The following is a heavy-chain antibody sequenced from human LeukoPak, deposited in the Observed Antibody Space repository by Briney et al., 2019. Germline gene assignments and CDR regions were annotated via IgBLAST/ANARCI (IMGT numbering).Heavy chain of an antibody. CDR2: INPSGGST. D-gene: IGHD3-10*01. CDR3: AIGSGSYYTLDY. Sequence: ASVEVSCKASGYSFTSYYMHWVRQAPGQGLEWMGIINPSGGSTSYAQKFQGRVTMTRDMSTSTVYMELSSLRSEDTAVYYCAIGSGSYYTLDYWGQGTLVTVSS. V-gene: IGHV1-46*01. J-gene: IGHJ4*02. CDR1: GYSFTSYY.